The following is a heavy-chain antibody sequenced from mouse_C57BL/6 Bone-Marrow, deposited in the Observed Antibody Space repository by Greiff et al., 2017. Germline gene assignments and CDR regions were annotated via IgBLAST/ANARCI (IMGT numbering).Heavy chain of an antibody. Sequence: LVESGPELVKPGASVKLSCKASGYTFTSYDINWVKQRPGQGLEWIGWIYPRDGSTKYNEKFKGKATLTVDTSSSTAYMELHSLTSEDSAVYFCARVWYFDYWGQGTTLTVSS. CDR3: ARVWYFDY. V-gene: IGHV1-85*01. CDR1: GYTFTSYD. CDR2: IYPRDGST. J-gene: IGHJ2*01.